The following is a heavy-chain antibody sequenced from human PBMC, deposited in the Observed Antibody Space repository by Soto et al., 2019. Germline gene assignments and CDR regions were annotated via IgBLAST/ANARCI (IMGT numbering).Heavy chain of an antibody. Sequence: SGFTFSSYSMNWVRQAPGKGLEWVSYISSSNKYYADSVKGRFTISRDNSKNTLYLQMNSLRAEDTAVYYCAKDTAVESGSYYMSTFYYYGMDVWGQGTTVTVSS. V-gene: IGHV3-21*05. J-gene: IGHJ6*02. CDR2: ISSSNK. CDR1: GFTFSSYS. D-gene: IGHD3-10*01. CDR3: AKDTAVESGSYYMSTFYYYGMDV.